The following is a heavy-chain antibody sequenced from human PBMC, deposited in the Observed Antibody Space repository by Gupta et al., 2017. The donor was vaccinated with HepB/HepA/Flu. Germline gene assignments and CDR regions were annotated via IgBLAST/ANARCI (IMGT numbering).Heavy chain of an antibody. V-gene: IGHV3-48*03. Sequence: EVQLVESGGGLVQPGGSLRLSCAVSGFDFSSYEMNWVRQAPGKGLEWVSCISSRGSTIYYADSVRGRFTISRDNAKNSVFLQMNSLKDEDTAVYYCAGGPALVGVLGADYWGQGTLVTVSS. CDR1: GFDFSSYE. CDR2: ISSRGSTI. J-gene: IGHJ4*02. D-gene: IGHD2-15*01. CDR3: AGGPALVGVLGADY.